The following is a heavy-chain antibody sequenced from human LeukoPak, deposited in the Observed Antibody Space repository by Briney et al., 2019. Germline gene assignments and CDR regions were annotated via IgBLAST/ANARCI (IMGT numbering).Heavy chain of an antibody. J-gene: IGHJ4*02. D-gene: IGHD3-9*01. V-gene: IGHV3-20*04. CDR2: INWNGGST. Sequence: AGGSLRLSCAASGFTFDDYGMSWVRQAPGKGLEWVSGINWNGGSTGYADSVKGRFTISRDNAKNSLYLQMNSLRAEDTALYYCARAYDILTGYYNLGPFDYWGQGTLVTVSS. CDR1: GFTFDDYG. CDR3: ARAYDILTGYYNLGPFDY.